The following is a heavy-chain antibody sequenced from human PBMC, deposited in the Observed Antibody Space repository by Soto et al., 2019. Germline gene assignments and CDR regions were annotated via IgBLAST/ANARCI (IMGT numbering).Heavy chain of an antibody. D-gene: IGHD3-10*02. CDR1: GGSFSGYY. CDR2: ITHSGST. V-gene: IGHV4-34*01. Sequence: LSLTCAVYGGSFSGYYWTWIRQPPGKGLGWIGEITHSGSTNYNPSLKSRVTISVDTSKNQFSLNLNSVTAADAAVYYCARSSVRGWSYWGQGTLVTVSS. J-gene: IGHJ4*02. CDR3: ARSSVRGWSY.